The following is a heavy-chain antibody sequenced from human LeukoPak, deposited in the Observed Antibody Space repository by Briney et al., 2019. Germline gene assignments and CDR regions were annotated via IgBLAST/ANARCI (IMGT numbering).Heavy chain of an antibody. CDR1: GFTFSSYW. D-gene: IGHD4/OR15-4a*01. CDR2: INQHGSES. CDR3: ARGGLFRYGGTSGDY. V-gene: IGHV3-7*01. J-gene: IGHJ4*02. Sequence: PGGSLRLSCAASGFTFSSYWMTWVRQAPGKGLEWVANINQHGSESYYVDSVEGRSLISRDNAKNTLYLHMSNLRGDDMAVYYCARGGLFRYGGTSGDYWGQGTLVTVSS.